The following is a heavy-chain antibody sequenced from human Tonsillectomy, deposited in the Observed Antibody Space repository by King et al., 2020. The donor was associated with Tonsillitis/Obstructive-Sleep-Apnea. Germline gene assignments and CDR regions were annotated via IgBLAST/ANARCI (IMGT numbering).Heavy chain of an antibody. CDR1: GYTFTGFF. CDR3: ATTLDTGSFYRDYFDS. CDR2: SNPNNGGP. J-gene: IGHJ4*02. V-gene: IGHV1-2*04. Sequence: VQLVESGAEVKKPGASVKVSCKASGYTFTGFFFHWGRLAPGHGLEWRGWSNPNNGGPEYVRKFQGSVTMTRYTSINTAYMELNRLRSDDTAIYYCATTLDTGSFYRDYFDSWGQGTLLTVSS. D-gene: IGHD1-26*01.